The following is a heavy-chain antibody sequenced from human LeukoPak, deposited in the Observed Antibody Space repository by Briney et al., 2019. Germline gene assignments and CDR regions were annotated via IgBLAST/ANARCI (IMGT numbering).Heavy chain of an antibody. CDR3: AKTYSSGLYYGMDV. J-gene: IGHJ6*02. CDR1: GGSISSYY. Sequence: SETLSLTCTGSGGSISSYYWSWLRQPPGQGLEWIGYIYYSGSTNYNPSLKSRVTISVDTSKNQFSLKLSSVTAADTAVYYCAKTYSSGLYYGMDVWGQGTTVTVSS. V-gene: IGHV4-59*01. D-gene: IGHD6-19*01. CDR2: IYYSGST.